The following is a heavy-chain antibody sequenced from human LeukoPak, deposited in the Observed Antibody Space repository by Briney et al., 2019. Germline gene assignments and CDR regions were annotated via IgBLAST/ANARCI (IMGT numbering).Heavy chain of an antibody. J-gene: IGHJ4*02. V-gene: IGHV4-4*07. D-gene: IGHD3-3*01. Sequence: SETLSLTCTVSGDSITSYYWSWIRQPAGKGLEWIGRIYTSGSTNYNPSLKSRVTMSIDTSKNQFSLKLSSVTAADTAVYYCAGFWSGYYIGYWGQGILVTVSS. CDR1: GDSITSYY. CDR3: AGFWSGYYIGY. CDR2: IYTSGST.